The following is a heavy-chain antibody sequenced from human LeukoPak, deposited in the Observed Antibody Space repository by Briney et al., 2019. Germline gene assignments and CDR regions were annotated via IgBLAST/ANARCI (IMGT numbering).Heavy chain of an antibody. CDR2: ISGSGGTT. D-gene: IGHD6-6*01. J-gene: IGHJ5*02. CDR3: AKGVFEYSSSSVWLDP. Sequence: QPGGSLRLSCAASGFTFSSYAMTWVRQAPGKGLEWVSAISGSGGTTSYADSVKGRFTISRDNSKNTLHLRMNSLRAEDTAVYYCAKGVFEYSSSSVWLDPWGQGTLVTVSS. V-gene: IGHV3-23*01. CDR1: GFTFSSYA.